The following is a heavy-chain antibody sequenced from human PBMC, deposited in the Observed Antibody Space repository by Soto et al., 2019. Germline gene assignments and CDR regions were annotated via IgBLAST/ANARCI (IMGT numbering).Heavy chain of an antibody. CDR3: ARSSGVPTPDFDY. Sequence: PGGPLRLRCTASGVAFNIYAIHWVRNAPGKGLEWVAVISHDGTNRYYTDSVRGRFTISRDNSKNTVYLEMDSLRADDTAVYYCARSSGVPTPDFDYWGQGTLVTVSS. D-gene: IGHD3-3*01. CDR1: GVAFNIYA. V-gene: IGHV3-30-3*01. CDR2: ISHDGTNR. J-gene: IGHJ4*02.